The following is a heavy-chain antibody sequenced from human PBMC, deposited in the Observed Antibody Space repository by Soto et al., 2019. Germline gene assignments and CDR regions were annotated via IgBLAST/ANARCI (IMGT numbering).Heavy chain of an antibody. Sequence: ASVKVSCKASGYTFTGYYMHWVRQAPGQGLEWMGWINPNSGGTNYAQEFQGWVTMTRDTSISTAYMELRSLRSDDTAVYYCARVELGSSSNYWGQGTPVTVSS. CDR2: INPNSGGT. D-gene: IGHD6-6*01. CDR3: ARVELGSSSNY. CDR1: GYTFTGYY. J-gene: IGHJ4*02. V-gene: IGHV1-2*04.